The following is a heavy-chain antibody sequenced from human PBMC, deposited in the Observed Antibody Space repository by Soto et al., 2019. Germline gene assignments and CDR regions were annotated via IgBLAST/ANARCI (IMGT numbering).Heavy chain of an antibody. CDR1: GFSFSSYA. J-gene: IGHJ4*02. D-gene: IGHD7-27*01. CDR3: ANYAGLSPGVRFYFDY. V-gene: IGHV3-23*01. Sequence: GGSLRLSCTASGFSFSSYAMGWVRQAPGKGLEWVSSHSGSGGTTYYAVSVKGRFTISRDNSKNTLYLQMNSLRDEDTAVYYCANYAGLSPGVRFYFDYWGRGTLVTVSS. CDR2: HSGSGGTT.